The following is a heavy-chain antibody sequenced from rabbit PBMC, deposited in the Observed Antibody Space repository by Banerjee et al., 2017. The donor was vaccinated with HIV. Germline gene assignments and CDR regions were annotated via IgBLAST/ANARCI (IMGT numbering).Heavy chain of an antibody. J-gene: IGHJ4*01. CDR2: IDTSSGNT. Sequence: QEQLQESGGGLFQPGGSLTLTCKASGFDFSSNAMCWVRQAPGEGLEWIGCIDTSSGNTVYATWAKGRFTISRTSWTTVTLQMTSLTAADTASYFCARDAGYAGSNLWGPGTLVTVS. CDR3: ARDAGYAGSNL. CDR1: GFDFSSNA. D-gene: IGHD4-2*01. V-gene: IGHV1S45*01.